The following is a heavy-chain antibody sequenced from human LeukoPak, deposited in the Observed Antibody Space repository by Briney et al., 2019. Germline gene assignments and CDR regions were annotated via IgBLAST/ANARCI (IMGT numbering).Heavy chain of an antibody. CDR1: GGTFSSYA. CDR3: ASRNYYDSSGPLDY. V-gene: IGHV1-69*05. CDR2: IIPIFGTA. D-gene: IGHD3-22*01. Sequence: SVKVSCKASGGTFSSYAISWVRQGPGQGLEWMGGIIPIFGTANYAQKFQGRVTITTDESTSTAYMELSSLRSEDTAVYYCASRNYYDSSGPLDYWGQGTLVTVSS. J-gene: IGHJ4*02.